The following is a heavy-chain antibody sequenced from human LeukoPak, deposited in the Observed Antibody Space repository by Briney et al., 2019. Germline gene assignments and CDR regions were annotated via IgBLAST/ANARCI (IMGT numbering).Heavy chain of an antibody. J-gene: IGHJ4*02. CDR1: GGSFSGYY. D-gene: IGHD3-22*01. V-gene: IGHV4-34*01. CDR3: ARQKYSSGYLFDY. CDR2: INHSGST. Sequence: PSETLSLTCAVYGGSFSGYYWSWIRQPPGKGLEWIGEINHSGSTNYNPSLKSRVTISVDTSKNQFSLKLSSVTAADTAVYYCARQKYSSGYLFDYWGQGTLVTVSS.